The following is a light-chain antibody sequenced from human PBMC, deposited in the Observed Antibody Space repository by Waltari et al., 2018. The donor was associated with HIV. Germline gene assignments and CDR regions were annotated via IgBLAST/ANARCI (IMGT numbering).Light chain of an antibody. CDR2: DLS. J-gene: IGLJ1*01. V-gene: IGLV2-11*01. Sequence: QSALTQPRSVSGSPGQSVTISCTGTSSDVGGYNYVSWYQQHPGKAPKLMIYDLSKRLSGVPDRFSGSKSGNTASRTISGLQAEDEADYYCCSYAGSSTFLFGTGTKVTVL. CDR1: SSDVGGYNY. CDR3: CSYAGSSTFL.